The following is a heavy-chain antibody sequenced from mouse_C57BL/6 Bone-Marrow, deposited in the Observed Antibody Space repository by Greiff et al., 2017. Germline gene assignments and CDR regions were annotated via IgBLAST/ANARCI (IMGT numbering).Heavy chain of an antibody. J-gene: IGHJ3*01. D-gene: IGHD1-1*02. CDR3: ARSLYYYGGSWFAY. V-gene: IGHV1-82*01. CDR1: GYAFSSSW. Sequence: VQLQQSGPELVKPGASVKISCKASGYAFSSSWMNWVKQRPGKGLEWIGRIYPGDGDTNYNRKFKGKATLTADKSSSTAYMQLSSLTSEDSAVYLCARSLYYYGGSWFAYWGQGTLVTVSA. CDR2: IYPGDGDT.